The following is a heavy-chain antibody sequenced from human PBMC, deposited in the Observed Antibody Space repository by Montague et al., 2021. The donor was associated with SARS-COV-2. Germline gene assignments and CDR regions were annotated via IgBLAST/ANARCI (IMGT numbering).Heavy chain of an antibody. CDR2: IYYSGST. D-gene: IGHD3-9*01. CDR3: ARGSYEILRYGMDV. V-gene: IGHV4-59*13. Sequence: SETLSLTCTVSGGSISSYYWSWIRQPPGKGLEWIGYIYYSGSTNYNPSLKSRITISLGTSKNQFSLKLSSVTAADTAVYYCARGSYEILRYGMDVWGQGTTVT. CDR1: GGSISSYY. J-gene: IGHJ6*02.